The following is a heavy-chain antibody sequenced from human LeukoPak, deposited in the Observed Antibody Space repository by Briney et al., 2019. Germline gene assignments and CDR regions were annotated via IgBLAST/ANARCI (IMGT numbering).Heavy chain of an antibody. CDR3: ARRAGAYSHPYDY. V-gene: IGHV3-23*01. D-gene: IGHD4/OR15-4a*01. Sequence: GGSLRLSCAASGFTFSRYWMSWVRQAPGKGLEWVSGISGSGGSTFYADSVKGRFTISRDNAKNSLYLQMNSLRAEDTAVYYCARRAGAYSHPYDYWGQGTLVTVSS. CDR2: ISGSGGST. CDR1: GFTFSRYW. J-gene: IGHJ4*02.